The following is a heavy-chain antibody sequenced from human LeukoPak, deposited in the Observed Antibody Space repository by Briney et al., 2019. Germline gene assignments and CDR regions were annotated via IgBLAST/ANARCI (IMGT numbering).Heavy chain of an antibody. V-gene: IGHV1-69*13. CDR1: GGTFSSYA. CDR3: ARGSGSYRPFGPNFDY. D-gene: IGHD3-10*01. J-gene: IGHJ4*02. Sequence: ASVKVSCKASGGTFSSYAISWVRQAPGQGLEWMGGIIPIFGTANYAQKFQGRVTITADDSKSTAYMELSSLRSEDTAVYYCARGSGSYRPFGPNFDYWGQGTLVTVSS. CDR2: IIPIFGTA.